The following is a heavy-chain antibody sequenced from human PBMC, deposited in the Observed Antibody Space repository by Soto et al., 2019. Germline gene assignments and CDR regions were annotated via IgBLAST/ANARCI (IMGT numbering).Heavy chain of an antibody. CDR2: ISYDGSNK. D-gene: IGHD6-13*01. CDR3: ARDYSSSWSIGFYYYYYGMDV. Sequence: GGSLRLSCAASGFTFSSYAMHWVRRAPGKGLEWVAVISYDGSNKYYADSVKGRFTISRDNSKNTLYLQMNSLRAEDTAVYYCARDYSSSWSIGFYYYYYGMDVWGQGTTVTVSS. CDR1: GFTFSSYA. J-gene: IGHJ6*02. V-gene: IGHV3-30-3*01.